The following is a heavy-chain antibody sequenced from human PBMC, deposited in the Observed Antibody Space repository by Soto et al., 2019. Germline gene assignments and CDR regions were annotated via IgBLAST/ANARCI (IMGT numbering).Heavy chain of an antibody. CDR2: IYYSGST. D-gene: IGHD3-10*01. Sequence: QVQLQESGPGLVKPSQTLSLTCTVSGGSISSGGYYWSWIRQHPGKGLEWIGYIYYSGSTYYNPCLKSRVTISVDTSKNQFSLKLSSVTAADTAVYNCATGSSLLWFREEQKGYYYGMDVWGQGTTVTVSS. J-gene: IGHJ6*02. CDR3: ATGSSLLWFREEQKGYYYGMDV. CDR1: GGSISSGGYY. V-gene: IGHV4-31*03.